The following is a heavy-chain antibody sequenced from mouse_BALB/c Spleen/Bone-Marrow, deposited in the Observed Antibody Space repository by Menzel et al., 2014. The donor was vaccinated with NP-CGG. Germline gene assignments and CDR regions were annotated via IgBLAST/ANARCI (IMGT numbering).Heavy chain of an antibody. D-gene: IGHD2-2*01. CDR1: GFNIKDTY. CDR2: IDPANGNT. Sequence: EVKLVESGAELVKPGASVKLSCTASGFNIKDTYMHWVKQRPEQGLVWIGRIDPANGNTKYDPKFQGKATLTADTSSNTAYLQLSSLTSEDTAVYYCARNYGYGKSFAYWGQGTLVTVSA. V-gene: IGHV14-3*02. CDR3: ARNYGYGKSFAY. J-gene: IGHJ3*01.